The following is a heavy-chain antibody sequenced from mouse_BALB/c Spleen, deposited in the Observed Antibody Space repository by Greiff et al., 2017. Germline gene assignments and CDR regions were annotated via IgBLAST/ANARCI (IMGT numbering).Heavy chain of an antibody. J-gene: IGHJ3*01. D-gene: IGHD1-1*01. Sequence: QGQLQQSGPGLVAPSQSLSITCTVSGFSLTGYGVNWVRQPPGKGLEWLGMIWGDGSTDYNSALKSRLSISKDNSKSQVFLKMNSLQTDDTARYYCARDYYGSGTWFAYWGQGTLVTVSA. V-gene: IGHV2-6-7*01. CDR3: ARDYYGSGTWFAY. CDR1: GFSLTGYG. CDR2: IWGDGST.